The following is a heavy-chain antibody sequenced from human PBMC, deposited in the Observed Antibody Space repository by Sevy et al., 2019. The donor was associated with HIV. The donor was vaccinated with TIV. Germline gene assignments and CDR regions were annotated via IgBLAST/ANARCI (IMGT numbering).Heavy chain of an antibody. CDR1: GFTFSNYW. D-gene: IGHD2-2*01. CDR2: IKRDGSEK. Sequence: GGSLRLSCAASGFTFSNYWMSWVRQAPGKGLEWVANIKRDGSEKYYMASVKGRFTISRDNAKKSLYLQINSLRAEDTAMYYCARDCSSTSCLWGLDVWGQGTTVTVSS. J-gene: IGHJ6*02. CDR3: ARDCSSTSCLWGLDV. V-gene: IGHV3-7*03.